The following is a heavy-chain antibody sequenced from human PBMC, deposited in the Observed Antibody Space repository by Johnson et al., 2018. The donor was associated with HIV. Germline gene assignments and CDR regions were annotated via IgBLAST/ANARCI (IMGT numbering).Heavy chain of an antibody. Sequence: MLLVESGGGLVQPGGSLKLSCAASGFTFSGSAMHWVRQASGNGLAWVGRIRSKANSYATASAASVQGRFTISRDDSKNTAYLQMNSLKTEDTAVYYCTRRGYYDSSGYAFDIWGQGTMVTVSS. CDR1: GFTFSGSA. CDR3: TRRGYYDSSGYAFDI. D-gene: IGHD3-22*01. CDR2: IRSKANSYAT. J-gene: IGHJ3*02. V-gene: IGHV3-73*02.